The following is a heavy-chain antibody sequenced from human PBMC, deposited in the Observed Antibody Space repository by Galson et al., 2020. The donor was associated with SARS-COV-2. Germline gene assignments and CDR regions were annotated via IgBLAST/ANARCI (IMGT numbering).Heavy chain of an antibody. Sequence: ASVKVYCKASGYTFSAYGMNWVRQAPAQGLEWIGWINSHTWKPTYAQAFTGRFVLSSETSVNTAYLQITGLKTEDTAVYFCARDTGWWYFDLWGRGSLVTVSS. CDR3: ARDTGWWYFDL. CDR1: GYTFSAYG. J-gene: IGHJ2*01. V-gene: IGHV7-4-1*02. CDR2: INSHTWKP.